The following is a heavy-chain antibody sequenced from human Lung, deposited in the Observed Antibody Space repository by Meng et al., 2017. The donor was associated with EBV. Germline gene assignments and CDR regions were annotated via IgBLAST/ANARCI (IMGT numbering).Heavy chain of an antibody. CDR3: ARVEVGITSGDY. Sequence: QAHRVQSGGEVTKPGASVKVSCKASGYTFTNYGITWVRQAPGQGLEWMGWINAYNGDTNYAQTLQGRVTMTTDTSTSTAYMELRSLRSDDTAVYYCARVEVGITSGDYWGQGTLVTVSS. CDR1: GYTFTNYG. V-gene: IGHV1-18*01. D-gene: IGHD1-26*01. CDR2: INAYNGDT. J-gene: IGHJ4*02.